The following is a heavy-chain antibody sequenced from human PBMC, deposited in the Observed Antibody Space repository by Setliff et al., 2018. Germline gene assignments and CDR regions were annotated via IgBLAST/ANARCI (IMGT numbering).Heavy chain of an antibody. J-gene: IGHJ3*02. CDR1: GYSFAKYA. Sequence: ASVQVSCQASGYSFAKYALHWVRQAPGQRLEWMGWINAGNGNTKCSQNFQGRVTMTTDTSTGTADMELRNLRSDDTAVYYCTRDTNIVVVPTHRTAFEIWGQGTMVTVSS. CDR2: INAGNGNT. V-gene: IGHV1-3*01. D-gene: IGHD2-2*01. CDR3: TRDTNIVVVPTHRTAFEI.